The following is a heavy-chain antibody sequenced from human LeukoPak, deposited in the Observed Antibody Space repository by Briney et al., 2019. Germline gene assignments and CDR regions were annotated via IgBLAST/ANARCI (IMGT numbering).Heavy chain of an antibody. Sequence: PSETLSLTCTVSGGSISSGGYYWSWIRQPPGKGLEWIGYIYHSGSTYYNPSLKSRVTISVDRSKNQFSLKLSSVTAADTAVYYCARVPVLRFLEWSGRHYYMDVWGKGTTVTVSS. CDR1: GGSISSGGYY. CDR2: IYHSGST. CDR3: ARVPVLRFLEWSGRHYYMDV. D-gene: IGHD3-3*01. J-gene: IGHJ6*03. V-gene: IGHV4-30-2*01.